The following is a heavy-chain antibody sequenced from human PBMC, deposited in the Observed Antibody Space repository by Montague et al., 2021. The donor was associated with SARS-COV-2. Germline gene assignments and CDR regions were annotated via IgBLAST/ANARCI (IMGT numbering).Heavy chain of an antibody. Sequence: TLSLTCTVSGGSISNSDYSWSWIRQPPGKGLEWIGYIFHSGSTYYSPSLKSRVTISVDRSKNQFSLNLSSVTAADTAIYYCARGRRLGNWFDPWGQGALVTVSS. J-gene: IGHJ5*02. D-gene: IGHD6-19*01. CDR3: ARGRRLGNWFDP. CDR1: GGSISNSDYS. CDR2: IFHSGST. V-gene: IGHV4-30-2*01.